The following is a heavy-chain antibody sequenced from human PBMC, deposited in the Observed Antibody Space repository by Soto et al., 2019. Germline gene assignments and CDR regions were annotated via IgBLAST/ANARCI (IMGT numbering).Heavy chain of an antibody. Sequence: EVQLLESGGGLVLPGGSLRLSCAGSGFTPTPTPLSWVRQPPGKGLEWVTTISGTASRTYYVDSVKGRFFISRDNSKNTVTLQMNNLTLVDTAVYYCATSFRYFDNWGQGTRVTVSS. CDR2: ISGTASRT. V-gene: IGHV3-23*01. D-gene: IGHD3-9*01. CDR3: ATSFRYFDN. CDR1: GFTPTPTP. J-gene: IGHJ4*02.